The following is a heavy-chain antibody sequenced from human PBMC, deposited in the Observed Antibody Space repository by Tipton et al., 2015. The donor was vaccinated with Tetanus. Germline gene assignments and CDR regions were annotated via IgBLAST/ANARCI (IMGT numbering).Heavy chain of an antibody. V-gene: IGHV1-18*01. CDR3: ARTLRSYYYYYGMDV. CDR1: GYTFTSYG. J-gene: IGHJ6*02. Sequence: SGPEVKKPGASVKVSCKASGYTFTSYGISWVRQAPGQGLEWMGWISAYNGNTNYAQKLQGRVTMTTDTSTSTAYMELRSLRSDDTAVYYCARTLRSYYYYYGMDVWGQGTTVTVSS. D-gene: IGHD2-15*01. CDR2: ISAYNGNT.